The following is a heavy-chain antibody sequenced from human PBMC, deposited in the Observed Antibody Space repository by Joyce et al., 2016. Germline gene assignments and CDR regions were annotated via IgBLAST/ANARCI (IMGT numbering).Heavy chain of an antibody. CDR1: GFTFSNYA. D-gene: IGHD3-3*01. CDR2: ISRSGENT. CDR3: ARRLFGLDN. Sequence: EVQLLESGGGLVQPGGSLRLSCAASGFTSGFTFSNYAMNWVREAPGKGLEWVSGISRSGENTYYADSVKGRFTISRDNSKNTLYLQMSSPRVEDTAVYYCARRLFGLDNWGRGTLVTVSS. J-gene: IGHJ4*02. V-gene: IGHV3-23*01.